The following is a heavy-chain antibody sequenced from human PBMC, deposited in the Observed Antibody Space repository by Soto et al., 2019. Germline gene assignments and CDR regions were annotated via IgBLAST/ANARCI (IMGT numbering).Heavy chain of an antibody. CDR2: INHSGST. Sequence: SETLSLTCAVYGGSFSGYYWSWIRQPPGKGLEWIGEINHSGSTNYNPSLKSRVTISVDTSKNQFSLKLSSVTAADTAVYYCASGGSYDFFGYYYYYMDVWGKGTTVTVSS. CDR1: GGSFSGYY. V-gene: IGHV4-34*01. CDR3: ASGGSYDFFGYYYYYMDV. J-gene: IGHJ6*03. D-gene: IGHD3-3*01.